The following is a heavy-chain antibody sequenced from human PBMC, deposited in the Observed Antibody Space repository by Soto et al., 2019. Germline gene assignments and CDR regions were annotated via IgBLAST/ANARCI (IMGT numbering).Heavy chain of an antibody. Sequence: QITLKESGPTLVKPTQTLTLTCTFPGFSLSTSGVGVGWIRQPPGKALEWLALIYWDDDKRYSPSLKSRLTITKDTSKNQVVLTMTNMDPVDTATYYCAHRPPVKITFGGVTNWFDPWGQGTLVTVSS. J-gene: IGHJ5*02. CDR1: GFSLSTSGVG. D-gene: IGHD3-16*01. CDR3: AHRPPVKITFGGVTNWFDP. V-gene: IGHV2-5*02. CDR2: IYWDDDK.